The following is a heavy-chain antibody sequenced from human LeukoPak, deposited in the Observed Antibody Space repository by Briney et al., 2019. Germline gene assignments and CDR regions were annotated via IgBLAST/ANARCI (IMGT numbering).Heavy chain of an antibody. CDR1: GFTFSNYW. CDR2: IKQDGSEK. Sequence: QPGGSLGVSCAASGFTFSNYWMSWVRQAPGKGLEWVANIKQDGSEKNYVDSVKGRFTISRDNAKNSLYLQMNSLRADDTAVYYCARAWGIVGGTSDYWGQGTLVTVSS. D-gene: IGHD1-26*01. CDR3: ARAWGIVGGTSDY. J-gene: IGHJ4*02. V-gene: IGHV3-7*05.